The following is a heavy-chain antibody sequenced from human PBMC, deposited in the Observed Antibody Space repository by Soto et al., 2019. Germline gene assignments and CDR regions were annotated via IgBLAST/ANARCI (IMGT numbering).Heavy chain of an antibody. J-gene: IGHJ4*02. V-gene: IGHV1-8*01. CDR1: GYTFTSYD. D-gene: IGHD3-10*01. CDR3: ARTPSSVLLWFGELLNFDY. CDR2: MNPNSGNT. Sequence: GASVKVSCKASGYTFTSYDINWLRQATGQGLEWMGWMNPNSGNTGYAQKFQGRVTMTRNTSISTAYMELSSLRSEDTAVYYCARTPSSVLLWFGELLNFDYWGQGTLVTVSS.